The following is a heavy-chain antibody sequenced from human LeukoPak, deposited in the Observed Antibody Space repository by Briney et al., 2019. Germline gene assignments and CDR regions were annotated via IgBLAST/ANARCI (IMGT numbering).Heavy chain of an antibody. CDR3: XXXXXXXXALISDFDY. J-gene: IGHJ4*02. Sequence: PGGSLRLSCAASGFSFNIYSMNWVRQAPGKGLEWVSSISSSSNYIYYADSVKGRFTISRDNAKNSVHLQMNSLRAEDTAVYYCXXXXXXXXALISDFDYWGQGMLVIVSS. CDR1: GFSFNIYS. V-gene: IGHV3-21*01. D-gene: IGHD6-19*01. CDR2: ISSSSNYI.